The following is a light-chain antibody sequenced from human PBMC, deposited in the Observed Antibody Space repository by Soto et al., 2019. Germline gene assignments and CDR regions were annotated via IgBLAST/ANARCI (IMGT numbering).Light chain of an antibody. CDR1: QSVRTK. J-gene: IGKJ5*01. Sequence: IVMKQSPATLSVSPGEGATLSCRASQSVRTKLAWYQQKAGQAPKLLIYGASTRATGVSDRFSGSGCGTEYTLPTSSLQPEDFAAYYCQQYDTWPSITFGQGTRLEIK. CDR2: GAS. CDR3: QQYDTWPSIT. V-gene: IGKV3-15*01.